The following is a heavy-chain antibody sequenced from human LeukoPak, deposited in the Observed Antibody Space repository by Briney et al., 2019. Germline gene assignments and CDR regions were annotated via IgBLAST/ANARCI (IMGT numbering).Heavy chain of an antibody. Sequence: HPGGSLRLSCAASGFTFDDYAMHWVRQAPGKGLEWVSLISWDGGSTYYADSVKGRFTISRDNSKNSLYLQMNSLRAEDTALYYCAKASFGELFGWFDPWGQGTLVTVSS. J-gene: IGHJ5*02. CDR2: ISWDGGST. CDR3: AKASFGELFGWFDP. V-gene: IGHV3-43D*03. D-gene: IGHD3-10*01. CDR1: GFTFDDYA.